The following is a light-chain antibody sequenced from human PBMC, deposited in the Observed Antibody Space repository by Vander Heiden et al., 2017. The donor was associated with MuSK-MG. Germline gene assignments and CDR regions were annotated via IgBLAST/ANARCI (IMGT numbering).Light chain of an antibody. CDR3: RQALQTPKT. J-gene: IGKJ1*01. Sequence: DSVMTQSPLSLPVTPGEPASISCTSSQSLLHSNAYNYLDWYLQKPGQSPQLLIYLGSNRASGVPDRFSGSGSGTDFTLKISRVDAEDVGVYYCRQALQTPKTFGQGTKVEIK. CDR2: LGS. CDR1: QSLLHSNAYNY. V-gene: IGKV2-28*01.